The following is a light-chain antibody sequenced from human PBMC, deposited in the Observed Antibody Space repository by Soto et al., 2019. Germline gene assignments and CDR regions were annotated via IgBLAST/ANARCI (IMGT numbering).Light chain of an antibody. CDR3: SSYTSSSTYD. Sequence: SSLTPPASVSGSPGQSITISCTGTTSDVGGYNYVSWYQQHPGKAPKLMIYEVSNRPPGVSNRFSGSQSGNTASLTISGLQAEDEADYHCSSYTSSSTYDFGTGTKVTVL. J-gene: IGLJ1*01. CDR1: TSDVGGYNY. CDR2: EVS. V-gene: IGLV2-14*01.